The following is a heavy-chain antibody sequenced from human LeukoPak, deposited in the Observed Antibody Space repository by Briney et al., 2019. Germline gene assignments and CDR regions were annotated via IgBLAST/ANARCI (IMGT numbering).Heavy chain of an antibody. CDR1: GFTFSSYA. CDR2: ISGSGGST. V-gene: IGHV3-23*01. CDR3: AKDVANYYDSSGYYFPPDY. J-gene: IGHJ4*02. Sequence: GGSLRLSCAASGFTFSSYAMSWVHQAPGKGLEWVSAISGSGGSTYYADSVKGRFTISRDNSKNTLYLQMSSLRAEDTAVYYCAKDVANYYDSSGYYFPPDYWGQGTLVTVSS. D-gene: IGHD3-22*01.